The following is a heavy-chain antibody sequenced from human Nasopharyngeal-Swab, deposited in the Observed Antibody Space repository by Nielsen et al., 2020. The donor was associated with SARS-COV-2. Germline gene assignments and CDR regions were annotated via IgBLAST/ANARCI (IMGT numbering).Heavy chain of an antibody. CDR2: ISTNRGDT. D-gene: IGHD3-3*01. Sequence: ASVKVSCKASGYSFISYGITWVRQAPGHGLEWVGWISTNRGDTQYTQNLQGRVTMTTDTSTTTAYMELRSLRSDDTAVYYCARDIEEWLVVPSLSFDYWGQGTLVTVSS. CDR1: GYSFISYG. V-gene: IGHV1-18*01. CDR3: ARDIEEWLVVPSLSFDY. J-gene: IGHJ4*02.